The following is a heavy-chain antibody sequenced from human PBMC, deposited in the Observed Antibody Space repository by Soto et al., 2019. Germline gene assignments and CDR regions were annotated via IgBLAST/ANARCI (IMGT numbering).Heavy chain of an antibody. D-gene: IGHD6-13*01. J-gene: IGHJ4*02. CDR2: ISSSGSRT. CDR1: GFTFNSNA. CDR3: ARVGSTSAAGVLDY. V-gene: IGHV3-48*04. Sequence: PGGSLRLSCAASGFTFNSNAMHWVRQSPGKGLEWISYISSSGSRTPYADSVKGRFTISRDNAKNSVYLQMNSLRAEDTAVYYCARVGSTSAAGVLDYWGLVTLVTVSS.